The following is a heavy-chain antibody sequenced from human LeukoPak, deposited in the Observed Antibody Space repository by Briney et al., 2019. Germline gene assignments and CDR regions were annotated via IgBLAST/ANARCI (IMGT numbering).Heavy chain of an antibody. CDR2: ISYDGSNK. CDR3: ASSNLAQLDY. J-gene: IGHJ4*02. D-gene: IGHD2-2*01. Sequence: GRSLRLSCAASGFTFSSYAMHWVRQAPGKGLEWVAVISYDGSNKYYADSVKGRFTISRDNSKNTLYLQMNSLRAEDTAVYYCASSNLAQLDYWGQGTLVTVSS. V-gene: IGHV3-30-3*01. CDR1: GFTFSSYA.